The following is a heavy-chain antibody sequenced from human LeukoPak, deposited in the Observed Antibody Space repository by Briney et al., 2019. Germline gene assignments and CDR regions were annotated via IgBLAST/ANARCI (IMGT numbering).Heavy chain of an antibody. CDR2: IIPIFGTA. D-gene: IGHD3-10*01. V-gene: IGHV1-69*01. Sequence: SVKVSCKASGGTFSSYAISWVRQAPEQGLEWMGGIIPIFGTANYAQKFQGRVTITADESTSTAYMELSSLRSEDTAVYYCARSRFGELFMYYYYYYMDVWGKGTTVTVSS. CDR3: ARSRFGELFMYYYYYYMDV. CDR1: GGTFSSYA. J-gene: IGHJ6*03.